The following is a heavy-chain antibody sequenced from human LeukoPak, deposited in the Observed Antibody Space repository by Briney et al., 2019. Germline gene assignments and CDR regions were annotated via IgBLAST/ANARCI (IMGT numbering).Heavy chain of an antibody. CDR2: IFHSGST. V-gene: IGHV4-4*02. J-gene: IGHJ6*03. D-gene: IGHD3-10*01. Sequence: SETLSLTCAVSGGSITSTNWWSWVRQHPGKGLEWIGEIFHSGSTNYNPSLKSRVTMSVDTSKNQFSLKLSSVTAADTAVYYCARQLYSSGSYYAPMDVWGKGTTVTISS. CDR3: ARQLYSSGSYYAPMDV. CDR1: GGSITSTNW.